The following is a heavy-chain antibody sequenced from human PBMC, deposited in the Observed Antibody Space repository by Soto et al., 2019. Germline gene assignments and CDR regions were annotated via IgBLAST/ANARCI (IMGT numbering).Heavy chain of an antibody. CDR2: IKSKTDGGAT. V-gene: IGHV3-15*01. J-gene: IGHJ4*02. CDR3: TTDPYNWKGGDY. CDR1: GFTCSNAW. D-gene: IGHD1-20*01. Sequence: PGGSLRLSCAASGFTCSNAWMSWVRQAPGKGLEWVGRIKSKTDGGATDYAAPVKGRFTISRDDSKNTLYLQMNSLKTEDTAVYYCTTDPYNWKGGDYWGQGTLVTVSS.